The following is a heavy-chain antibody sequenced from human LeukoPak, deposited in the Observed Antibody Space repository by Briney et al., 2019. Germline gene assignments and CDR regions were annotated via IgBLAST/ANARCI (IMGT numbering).Heavy chain of an antibody. D-gene: IGHD3-22*01. CDR1: GYTFTSYD. CDR2: MNPNSGNT. Sequence: ASVKVSCKASGYTFTSYDINWVRQATGQGLEWMGWMNPNSGNTGYAQKFRGRVTMTRNTSISTAYMELSSLRSEDTAVYYCARESPSRYDSSGYYYGWFDPWGQGTLVTVSS. V-gene: IGHV1-8*01. J-gene: IGHJ5*02. CDR3: ARESPSRYDSSGYYYGWFDP.